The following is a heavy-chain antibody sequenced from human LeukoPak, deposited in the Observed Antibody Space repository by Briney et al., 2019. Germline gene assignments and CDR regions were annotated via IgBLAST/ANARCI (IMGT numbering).Heavy chain of an antibody. CDR2: ISSSSSYK. Sequence: GGSLRLSCAASEFTFSSYSMNRVRQAPGKGLEWVSSISSSSSYKYYADSVKGRFTISRDNAKNSLYLQMNSLRAEDTAVYYCARDWTTVGPFDYWGQGTRVTVSS. D-gene: IGHD4-11*01. CDR3: ARDWTTVGPFDY. V-gene: IGHV3-21*01. CDR1: EFTFSSYS. J-gene: IGHJ4*02.